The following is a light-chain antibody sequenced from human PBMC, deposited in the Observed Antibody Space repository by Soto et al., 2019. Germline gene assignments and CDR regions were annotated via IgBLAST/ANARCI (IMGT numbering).Light chain of an antibody. CDR2: DVT. V-gene: IGLV2-23*02. CDR1: SSDVGGFEY. Sequence: QSVLSQPASVSGSPGQSITISCTGTSSDVGGFEYVSWYQHQPGKAPKLIIYDVTKRPSGVSNRFSGSNSGSTASLTISGLQAEDEADYYCCSYVGATTYVFGTGTKVTVL. CDR3: CSYVGATTYV. J-gene: IGLJ1*01.